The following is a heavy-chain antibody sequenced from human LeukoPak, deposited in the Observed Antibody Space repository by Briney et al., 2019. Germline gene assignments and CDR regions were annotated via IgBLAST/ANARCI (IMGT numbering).Heavy chain of an antibody. CDR3: ASAGLTYGSGSYFVY. CDR1: GFTFSSYS. V-gene: IGHV3-48*01. J-gene: IGHJ4*02. D-gene: IGHD3-10*01. CDR2: ISSSSSTI. Sequence: GGSLRLSCAASGFTFSSYSMNWVRQAPGKGLEWVSYISSSSSTIYYADSVKGRFTISRDNAKNSLYLQMNSLRAEDTALYYCASAGLTYGSGSYFVYWGQGTLVTVSS.